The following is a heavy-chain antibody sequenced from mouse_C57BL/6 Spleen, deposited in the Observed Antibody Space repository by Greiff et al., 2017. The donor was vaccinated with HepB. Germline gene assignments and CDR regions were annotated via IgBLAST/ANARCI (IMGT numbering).Heavy chain of an antibody. CDR1: GFTFSSYA. CDR2: ISDGGSYT. Sequence: EVKLMESGGGLVKPGGSLKLSCAASGFTFSSYAMSWVRQTPEKRLEWVATISDGGSYTYYPDNVKGRFTISRDNAKNNLYLQMSHLKSEDTAMYYCAREWLSYWGQGTLVTVSA. J-gene: IGHJ3*01. CDR3: AREWLSY. V-gene: IGHV5-4*01.